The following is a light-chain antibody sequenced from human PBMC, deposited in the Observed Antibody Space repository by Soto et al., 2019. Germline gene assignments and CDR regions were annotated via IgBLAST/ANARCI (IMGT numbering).Light chain of an antibody. J-gene: IGKJ1*01. CDR1: QSVSSSY. CDR3: QQYNNWPPWT. CDR2: GAS. V-gene: IGKV3-15*01. Sequence: EIVLTQSPGTLSLSPGERATLSCRASQSVSSSYLAWYQQKPGQAPRLLIYGASTRATGIPARFSGSGYGTEFTLTISSLQSEDFAAYYCQQYNNWPPWTFGQGTKVDIK.